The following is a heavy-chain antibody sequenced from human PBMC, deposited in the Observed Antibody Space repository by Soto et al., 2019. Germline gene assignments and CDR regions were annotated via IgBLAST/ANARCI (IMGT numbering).Heavy chain of an antibody. CDR3: ATSSGALAASFPYYFDY. V-gene: IGHV3-11*01. CDR2: ISSGSSNI. D-gene: IGHD6-25*01. J-gene: IGHJ4*02. CDR1: GFRFNDYY. Sequence: PGGSLRLSCAAAGFRFNDYYITWIRQAPGKGLEWVSYISSGSSNIYYAHSVKGRFTISRDNAKNSLYLQMNSLRAEDTAVYYCATSSGALAASFPYYFDYWGQGTLVTVSS.